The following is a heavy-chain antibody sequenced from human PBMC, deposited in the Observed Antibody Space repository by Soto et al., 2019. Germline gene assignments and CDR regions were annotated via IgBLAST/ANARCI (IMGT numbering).Heavy chain of an antibody. D-gene: IGHD3-10*01. CDR3: AKGWFGELLLPLDY. Sequence: PGGSLRLSCAASGFTFSSYAMHWVRQAPGKGLEWVAVISYDGSNKYYADSVKGRFTISRDNSKNTLYLQMNSLRAEDTAVYYCAKGWFGELLLPLDYWGQGTLVTVSS. V-gene: IGHV3-30-3*01. J-gene: IGHJ4*02. CDR2: ISYDGSNK. CDR1: GFTFSSYA.